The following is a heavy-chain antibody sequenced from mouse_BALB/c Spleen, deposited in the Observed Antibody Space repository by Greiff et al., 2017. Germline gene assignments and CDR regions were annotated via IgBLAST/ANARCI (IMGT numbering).Heavy chain of an antibody. CDR2: IWGDGST. CDR1: GFSLTGYG. J-gene: IGHJ1*01. Sequence: QVQLQQSGPGLVAPSQSLSITCTVSGFSLTGYGVNWVRQPPGKGLEWLGMIWGDGSTDYNSALKSRLSISKDNSKSQVFLKMNSLQTDDTARYYCARGGGYYGYVRYFDVWGAGTTVTVSS. D-gene: IGHD1-2*01. V-gene: IGHV2-6-7*01. CDR3: ARGGGYYGYVRYFDV.